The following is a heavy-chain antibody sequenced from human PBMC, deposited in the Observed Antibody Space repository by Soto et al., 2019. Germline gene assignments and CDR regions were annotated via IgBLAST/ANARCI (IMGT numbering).Heavy chain of an antibody. V-gene: IGHV1-69*01. J-gene: IGHJ5*02. CDR1: GDTFSSYG. Sequence: QVQLVQSGAEVKKPGSSVKVSCKASGDTFSSYGISWVRQAPGPGLEFMGGIIPKFGTTNYAQKFRGRVTISADESTSTAYMEVSSLRSEDTALYYCARASGRGGYNWFDPWGQGTLVSVSS. CDR3: ARASGRGGYNWFDP. D-gene: IGHD1-20*01. CDR2: IIPKFGTT.